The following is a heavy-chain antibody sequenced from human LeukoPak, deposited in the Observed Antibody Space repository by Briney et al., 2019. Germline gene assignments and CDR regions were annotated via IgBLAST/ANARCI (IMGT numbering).Heavy chain of an antibody. Sequence: PSETLSLTCTVSGGSISSYYWSWIRQPPGKGLEWIGYIYYSGSTNYNPSLKSRVTISVDTSKNQFSLKLSSVTAADTAVYHCARGSSTVDYWGQGTLVTVS. CDR3: ARGSSTVDY. D-gene: IGHD6-13*01. J-gene: IGHJ4*02. V-gene: IGHV4-59*08. CDR1: GGSISSYY. CDR2: IYYSGST.